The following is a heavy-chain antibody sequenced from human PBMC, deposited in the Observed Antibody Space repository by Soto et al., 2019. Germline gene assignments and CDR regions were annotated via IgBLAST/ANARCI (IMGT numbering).Heavy chain of an antibody. CDR3: ARAASCCDIDY. D-gene: IGHD2-15*01. V-gene: IGHV4-39*07. CDR2: IYYSGST. CDR1: GGSISSSSYY. J-gene: IGHJ4*02. Sequence: PSETLSLTCTVSGGSISSSSYYWGWIRQPPGKGLEWIGSIYYSGSTYYNPSLKSRVTISVDTSKNQFSLKLSSVTAADTAVYYCARAASCCDIDYWGQGTLVTVSS.